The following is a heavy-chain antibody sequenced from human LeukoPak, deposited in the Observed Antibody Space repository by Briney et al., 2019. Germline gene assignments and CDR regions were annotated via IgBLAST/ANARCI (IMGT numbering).Heavy chain of an antibody. Sequence: GGSLRLSCEASGMMFSKYWMSWVRQPPGKGLEWVANIKQDGSEKYYLDSVKGRFTISRDNAKNSLYLHMDSLRADDTAVYYCATSWDYWGQGTLVTVSS. V-gene: IGHV3-7*01. J-gene: IGHJ4*02. CDR1: GMMFSKYW. CDR2: IKQDGSEK. CDR3: ATSWDY.